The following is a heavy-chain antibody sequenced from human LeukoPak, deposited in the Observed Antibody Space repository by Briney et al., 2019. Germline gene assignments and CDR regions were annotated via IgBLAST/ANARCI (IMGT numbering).Heavy chain of an antibody. CDR1: GGSISSYY. J-gene: IGHJ4*02. CDR3: ARDKPGTLHDLFAY. D-gene: IGHD2/OR15-2a*01. CDR2: IYTSGST. Sequence: PSETLSLTCTVSGGSISSYYGSWIRQPAGERREWIGRIYTSGSTNYNPSLKSRVTMSVDTSKNQFSLKLSSVTAAATAVYYCARDKPGTLHDLFAYWDQGTLVTVSS. V-gene: IGHV4-4*07.